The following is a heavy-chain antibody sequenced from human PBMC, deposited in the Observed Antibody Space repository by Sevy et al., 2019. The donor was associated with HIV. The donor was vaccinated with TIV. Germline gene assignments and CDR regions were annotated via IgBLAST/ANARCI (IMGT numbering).Heavy chain of an antibody. D-gene: IGHD3-10*01. J-gene: IGHJ4*02. CDR2: IKQDGSEK. Sequence: GGSLRLSCAASGFTFSSYWMSWVRQAPGKGLEWVANIKQDGSEKYYVDSGKGRFTISRDNAKNSLYLQMNGLRAEDTAVYYCARDTNYYGSGSYDYWGQGTLVTVSS. V-gene: IGHV3-7*01. CDR1: GFTFSSYW. CDR3: ARDTNYYGSGSYDY.